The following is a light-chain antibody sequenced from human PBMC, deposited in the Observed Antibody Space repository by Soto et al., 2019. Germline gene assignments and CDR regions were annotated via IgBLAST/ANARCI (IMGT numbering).Light chain of an antibody. CDR1: QSVSSNY. Sequence: EIVLTQSPDTVSLSPGETATLSCRASQSVSSNYLAWYQQKPGQATRLLIYGASSRATGIQDRFSGSGSGTDFTLTISRLEPEDFALFYCQQYDNSITFGQGTRLEI. J-gene: IGKJ5*01. CDR2: GAS. V-gene: IGKV3-20*01. CDR3: QQYDNSIT.